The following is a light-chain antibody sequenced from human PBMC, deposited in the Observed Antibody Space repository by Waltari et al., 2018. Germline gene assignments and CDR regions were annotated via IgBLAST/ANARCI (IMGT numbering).Light chain of an antibody. CDR3: MQGLQIPHT. J-gene: IGKJ2*01. CDR2: LSS. CDR1: QSLLQSNGYNY. V-gene: IGKV2-28*01. Sequence: DIMMTQSPLSLPVTPGEPASISCRSSQSLLQSNGYNYLDWYLQRPGQSPQILIYLSSYRASGVPDRISGSGSGTDFTLKISRVEAEDIGVYYCMQGLQIPHTFGQGTKLEIK.